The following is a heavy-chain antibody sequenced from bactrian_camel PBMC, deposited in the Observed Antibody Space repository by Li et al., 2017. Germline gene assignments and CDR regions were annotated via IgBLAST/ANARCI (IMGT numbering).Heavy chain of an antibody. J-gene: IGHJ7*01. V-gene: IGHV3S1*01. CDR1: EFVYQTSMC. CDR2: ISGSGGRT. D-gene: IGHD5*01. Sequence: QLVESGGGSVQSGGSLRISCKMPEFVYQTSMCMGWFRQAPGKEREGVASISGSGGRTLYADSLEGRFTISRDNAQNTVYLRLNSLKTEDMAMYYCARGSPSPLFDHLGMHYWGKGTQVTVS.